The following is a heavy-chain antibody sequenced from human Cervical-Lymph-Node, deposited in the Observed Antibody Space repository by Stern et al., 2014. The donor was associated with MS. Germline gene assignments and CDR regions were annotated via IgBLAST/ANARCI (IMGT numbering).Heavy chain of an antibody. Sequence: QMQLVQSGAEVKKPGSSVKVSCKASGGTLNNYAVSWVRQAPGQGLEWIGKIIPFLGIANSAHKFQGRVTLTAAATTSYMEVSSLRSDDTAVYYCARSPDLYDSSGYYFDWGQGTLVTVSS. J-gene: IGHJ4*02. D-gene: IGHD3-22*01. CDR2: IIPFLGIA. CDR3: ARSPDLYDSSGYYFD. V-gene: IGHV1-69*09. CDR1: GGTLNNYA.